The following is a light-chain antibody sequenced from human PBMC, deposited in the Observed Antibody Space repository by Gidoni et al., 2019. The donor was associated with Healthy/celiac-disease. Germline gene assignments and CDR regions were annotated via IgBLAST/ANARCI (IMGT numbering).Light chain of an antibody. CDR2: SNN. Sequence: QSVLTQPPSASGTPGQRVTISCSGSSSNIGSNYVYWYQQLPGTAPTPLIYSNNQRPSGVPDRFSGPKPGTSASLAISGLRSEDEADYYCAAWDDSLSGWVFGGGTTLTVL. V-gene: IGLV1-47*02. CDR3: AAWDDSLSGWV. J-gene: IGLJ3*02. CDR1: SSNIGSNY.